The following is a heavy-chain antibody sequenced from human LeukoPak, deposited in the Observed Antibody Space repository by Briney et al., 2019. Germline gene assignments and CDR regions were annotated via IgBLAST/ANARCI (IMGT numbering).Heavy chain of an antibody. Sequence: GRSLRLSCAASGFTFSSYSMNWVRQAPGKGLEWVSAISSSSSYIYYADSVKGRFTISRDNAKNSLYLQMNSLRAEDTAVYYCAREGSGVMAYAFDIWGQGTMVTVSS. CDR3: AREGSGVMAYAFDI. CDR2: ISSSSSYI. V-gene: IGHV3-21*01. D-gene: IGHD3-16*01. CDR1: GFTFSSYS. J-gene: IGHJ3*02.